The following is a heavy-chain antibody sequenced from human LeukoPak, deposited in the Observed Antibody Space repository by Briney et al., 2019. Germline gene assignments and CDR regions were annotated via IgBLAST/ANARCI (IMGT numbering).Heavy chain of an antibody. D-gene: IGHD3-16*02. CDR3: AGEGDPLGARRPFDY. J-gene: IGHJ4*02. V-gene: IGHV1-2*02. CDR1: GYTFTGYY. CDR2: INPNSGGT. Sequence: GASVKVSCKASGYTFTGYYMHWVRQAPGQGLEWMGWINPNSGGTNYAQKFQGRVTMTRDTSISTAYMELSRLRSDDTAVYYCAGEGDPLGARRPFDYWGQGTLVTVSS.